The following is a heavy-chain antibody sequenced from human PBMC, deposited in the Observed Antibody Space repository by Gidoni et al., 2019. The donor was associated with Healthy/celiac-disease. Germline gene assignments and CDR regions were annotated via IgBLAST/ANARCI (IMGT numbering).Heavy chain of an antibody. D-gene: IGHD3-10*01. J-gene: IGHJ5*02. CDR2: ISGSGGST. CDR1: GFTFSSYA. Sequence: EVQLLESGGGLVQPGGSLRLSCAASGFTFSSYAMSWVRQAPGKGLEWVSAISGSGGSTYYADSVKGRFTISRDNSKNTLYLQMNSLRAEDTAVYYCAKWVWGSGSYSSNWFDPWGQGTLVTVSS. CDR3: AKWVWGSGSYSSNWFDP. V-gene: IGHV3-23*01.